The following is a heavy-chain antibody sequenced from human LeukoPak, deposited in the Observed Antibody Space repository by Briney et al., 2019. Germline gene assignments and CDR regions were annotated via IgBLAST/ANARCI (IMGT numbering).Heavy chain of an antibody. J-gene: IGHJ5*02. CDR2: IYHSGST. Sequence: PSETLSLTCTVSGGSISSSSYYWSWIRQPPGKGLEWIGYIYHSGSTYYNPSLKSRVTISVDRSKNQFSLKLSSVTAADTAVYYCAGWYSGSLANWFDPWGQGALVTVSS. CDR1: GGSISSSSYY. V-gene: IGHV4-30-2*01. D-gene: IGHD1-26*01. CDR3: AGWYSGSLANWFDP.